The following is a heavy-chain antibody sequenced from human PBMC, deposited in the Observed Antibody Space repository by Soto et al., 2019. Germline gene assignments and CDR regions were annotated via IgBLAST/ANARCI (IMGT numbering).Heavy chain of an antibody. Sequence: GASVKVSCKASGYTFTSYGISWVRQAPGQGLEWMGWISAYNGNTNYAQKLQGRVTMTTDTSTSTAYMELRSLRSDDTAVYYCARVVGGSSRKVSPLIGFPPRSYYYYYMDVWGKGTTVTVSS. J-gene: IGHJ6*03. CDR1: GYTFTSYG. D-gene: IGHD6-13*01. V-gene: IGHV1-18*01. CDR2: ISAYNGNT. CDR3: ARVVGGSSRKVSPLIGFPPRSYYYYYMDV.